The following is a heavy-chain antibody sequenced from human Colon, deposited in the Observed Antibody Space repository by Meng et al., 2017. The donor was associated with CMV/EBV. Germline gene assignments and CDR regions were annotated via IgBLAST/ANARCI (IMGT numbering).Heavy chain of an antibody. CDR3: APITIFGVGDGDD. Sequence: ASVKVSCKASGYTFTNYYIHWVRQAPGQGLEWMGLINPRGGSTGYLHKFQGRVTMTEDTSTNTAYMELSSLRSDDTAMYYCAPITIFGVGDGDDWGQGTLVTVSS. J-gene: IGHJ4*02. CDR2: INPRGGST. V-gene: IGHV1-46*01. D-gene: IGHD3-3*01. CDR1: GYTFTNYY.